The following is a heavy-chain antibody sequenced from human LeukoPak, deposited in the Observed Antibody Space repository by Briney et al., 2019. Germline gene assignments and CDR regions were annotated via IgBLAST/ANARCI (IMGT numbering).Heavy chain of an antibody. CDR2: ISYGGSNK. J-gene: IGHJ5*02. Sequence: AGGSLRLSCAASGFTFSSYGMHWVRQAPGKGLEWVAVISYGGSNKYCADSVKGRFTISRDNSKNTLYLQMNSLRAEDTAVYYCAKSRGWFREFRTNWFDPWGQGTLVTVSS. V-gene: IGHV3-30*18. CDR1: GFTFSSYG. D-gene: IGHD3-10*01. CDR3: AKSRGWFREFRTNWFDP.